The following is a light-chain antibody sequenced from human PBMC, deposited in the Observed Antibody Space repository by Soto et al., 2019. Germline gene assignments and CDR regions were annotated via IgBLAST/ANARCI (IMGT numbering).Light chain of an antibody. J-gene: IGKJ5*01. CDR2: GAS. V-gene: IGKV3-15*01. CDR3: QHRT. Sequence: EIVMTQSPATLSVSPGERATLSCRASQSVSSNLAWYQQKPGQAPRLLIYGASTRATGIPARFSGSGSGTEFTLTISSLQSEDFAVYYCQHRTFGGGTRLEIK. CDR1: QSVSSN.